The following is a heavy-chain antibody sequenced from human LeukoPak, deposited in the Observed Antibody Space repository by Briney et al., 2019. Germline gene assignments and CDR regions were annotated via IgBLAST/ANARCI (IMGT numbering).Heavy chain of an antibody. Sequence: GMSLSLSCAASGFIFSSYAMHWVRQAPGKGLEWVALISYDGSNKYYADSVKGRFTISRDNSKNTLYLQMISLRAEDTTVYYCARGSANYYDSSGYYYLSLDYWGQGTLVTASS. CDR2: ISYDGSNK. V-gene: IGHV3-30*04. CDR1: GFIFSSYA. J-gene: IGHJ4*02. CDR3: ARGSANYYDSSGYYYLSLDY. D-gene: IGHD3-22*01.